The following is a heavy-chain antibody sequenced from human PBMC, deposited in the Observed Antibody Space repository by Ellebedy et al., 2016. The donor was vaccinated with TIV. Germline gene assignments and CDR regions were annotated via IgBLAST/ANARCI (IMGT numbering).Heavy chain of an antibody. V-gene: IGHV3-74*01. Sequence: GGSLRLXCAASGFTFDYYWMHWVRQAPGKGLEWVSRIHSDGSSTTYADSVKGRFTISRDNAKNTLYLQMNSLRAEDTAVYYCARDYDFSLGYSPFDYWGQGTLVTVSS. CDR1: GFTFDYYW. CDR3: ARDYDFSLGYSPFDY. D-gene: IGHD3-3*01. J-gene: IGHJ4*02. CDR2: IHSDGSST.